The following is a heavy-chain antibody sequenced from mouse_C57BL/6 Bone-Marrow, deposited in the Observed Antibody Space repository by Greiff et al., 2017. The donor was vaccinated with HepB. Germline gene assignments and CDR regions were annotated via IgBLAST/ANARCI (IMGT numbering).Heavy chain of an antibody. CDR2: IYPRSGNT. CDR1: GYTFTSYG. D-gene: IGHD2-4*01. J-gene: IGHJ3*01. Sequence: VQLQQSGAELARPGASVKLSCKASGYTFTSYGISWVKQRTGQGLEWIGEIYPRSGNTYYNEKFKGKATLTADKSSSTAYMELSSLTSEDSAVYYCATRYDYAFAYWGQGTLVTVSA. V-gene: IGHV1-81*01. CDR3: ATRYDYAFAY.